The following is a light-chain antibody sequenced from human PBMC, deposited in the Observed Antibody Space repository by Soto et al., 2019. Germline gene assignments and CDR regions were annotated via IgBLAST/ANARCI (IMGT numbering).Light chain of an antibody. CDR1: QSVTTN. J-gene: IGKJ5*01. Sequence: EVVMTQSPATLSVSPGERVTFSCRASQSVTTNLAWYQHKPGQSPRLLISGASTGASGIPPRFSGSGSGTEFTLTIDRLQSADFAVYYCQQYNNWPPITFGQGTRLEIK. CDR2: GAS. V-gene: IGKV3-15*01. CDR3: QQYNNWPPIT.